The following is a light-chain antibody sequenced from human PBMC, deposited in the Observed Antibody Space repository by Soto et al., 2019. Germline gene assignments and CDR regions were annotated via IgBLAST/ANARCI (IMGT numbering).Light chain of an antibody. CDR2: SNN. Sequence: QSVLTQPPSASGTPGQRVTISCSGSGSNIGSNTVNWYRQLPGTAPKLLIYSNNQRPSGVPDRFSGSKSGTSASLAISGLQSEDEADYYCAAWDGSLNGVVFGGGTKLTVL. V-gene: IGLV1-44*01. CDR3: AAWDGSLNGVV. J-gene: IGLJ2*01. CDR1: GSNIGSNT.